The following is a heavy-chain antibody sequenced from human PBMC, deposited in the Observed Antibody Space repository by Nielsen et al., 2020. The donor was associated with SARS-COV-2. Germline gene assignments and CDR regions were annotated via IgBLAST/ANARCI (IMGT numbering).Heavy chain of an antibody. CDR2: ISAYNANT. CDR1: GGTFSSYA. V-gene: IGHV1-18*01. Sequence: ASVKVSCKASGGTFSSYAISWVRQAPGQGLEWMGWISAYNANTNYAQKLQGRVTMTTDTSTSTAYMELRSLRSDDTAVYYCARGIHGDYDDYWGQGTLVTVSS. J-gene: IGHJ4*02. D-gene: IGHD4-17*01. CDR3: ARGIHGDYDDY.